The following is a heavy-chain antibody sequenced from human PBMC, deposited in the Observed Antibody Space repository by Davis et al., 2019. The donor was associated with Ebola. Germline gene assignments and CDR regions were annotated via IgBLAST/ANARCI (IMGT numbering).Heavy chain of an antibody. D-gene: IGHD3-22*01. CDR3: ARGYDSSGYYPGY. CDR1: GYSFTSYW. Sequence: GESLKISCKGSGYSFTSYWIGWVRQMPGKGLEWMGIIYPGDSDTRYSPSFQGQVTISADKSISTAYLQWSSLKASDTAMCYCARGYDSSGYYPGYWGQGTLVTVSS. V-gene: IGHV5-51*01. CDR2: IYPGDSDT. J-gene: IGHJ4*02.